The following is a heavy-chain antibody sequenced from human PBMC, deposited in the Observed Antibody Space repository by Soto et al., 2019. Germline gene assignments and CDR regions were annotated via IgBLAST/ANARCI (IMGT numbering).Heavy chain of an antibody. D-gene: IGHD1-1*01. CDR3: ARDEAYKWNDGGWFDP. CDR2: ISAYNGNT. CDR1: GYTFTSYG. J-gene: IGHJ5*02. Sequence: QVQLVQSGAEVKKPGASVKVSCKASGYTFTSYGISWVRQASGQGLEWMGWISAYNGNTKYAQKLEGRVTMTTDTSTSTADMELRSLRSDDTAVYYCARDEAYKWNDGGWFDPWGQATLVTVSS. V-gene: IGHV1-18*01.